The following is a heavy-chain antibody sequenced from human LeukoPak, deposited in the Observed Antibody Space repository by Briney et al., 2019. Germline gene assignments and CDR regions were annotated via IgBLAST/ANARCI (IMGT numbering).Heavy chain of an antibody. CDR2: INWNGGST. Sequence: GGSLRLSCAASGFTFDDYGMSWVRQAPGKGLEWVSGINWNGGSTGYADSVKGRFTISRDNAKNSLYLQMNSLRAEDTAVYYCAELGITMIGGVWGKGTTVTISS. CDR1: GFTFDDYG. J-gene: IGHJ6*04. V-gene: IGHV3-20*04. CDR3: AELGITMIGGV. D-gene: IGHD3-10*02.